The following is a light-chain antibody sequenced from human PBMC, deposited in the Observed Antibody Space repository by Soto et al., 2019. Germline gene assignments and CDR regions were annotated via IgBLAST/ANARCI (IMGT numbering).Light chain of an antibody. J-gene: IGKJ1*01. CDR2: GAS. CDR3: QQYNNWPPWT. V-gene: IGKV3-15*01. CDR1: QSVSSN. Sequence: EIVMTQSPATLPVSPGERATLSCRASQSVSSNLAWYQQKPGQAPRLLIYGASTRATGIPARFSGSGSGTEFTLTISRLQSEDFAVYYCQQYNNWPPWTFGQGTKVDIK.